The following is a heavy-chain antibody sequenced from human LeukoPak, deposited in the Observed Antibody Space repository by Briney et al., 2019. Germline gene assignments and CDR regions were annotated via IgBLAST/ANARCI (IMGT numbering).Heavy chain of an antibody. V-gene: IGHV3-21*01. D-gene: IGHD5-12*01. J-gene: IGHJ4*02. CDR3: ARDKFMVATSEFDY. CDR1: GFTFSTYS. Sequence: PGGSLRLSCAASGFTFSTYSMNWLRLAPGKGLEWVPSISPDSNYKYYVDSVKGRFTISRDNAKSSLYLQMNSLRAEDTAVYYCARDKFMVATSEFDYWGQGTLVTVSS. CDR2: ISPDSNYK.